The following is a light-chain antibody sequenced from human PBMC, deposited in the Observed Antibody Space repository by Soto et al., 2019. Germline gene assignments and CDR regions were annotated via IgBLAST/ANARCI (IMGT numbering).Light chain of an antibody. V-gene: IGKV3-20*01. J-gene: IGKJ1*01. Sequence: EFVLTQSPGTLSLSPGERATLSCRASQTVRNNYLAWYQQKPGQAPRLLIYDASSRATGIPDRFSGGGSGTDFTLTISSLQAEDVAVYWCQQYDSSPRTFGQGTKVDIK. CDR3: QQYDSSPRT. CDR2: DAS. CDR1: QTVRNNY.